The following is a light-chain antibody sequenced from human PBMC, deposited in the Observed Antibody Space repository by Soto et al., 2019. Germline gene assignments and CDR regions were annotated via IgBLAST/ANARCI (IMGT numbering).Light chain of an antibody. CDR2: ANS. V-gene: IGLV1-40*01. J-gene: IGLJ1*01. Sequence: QSVMTQPPSASRAPGQSVTISCSGSSSNIGAGYDVHWYQQLPGTAPKVLIYANSNRPSGVPDRFSGSKSGTSASLAITGLQPEDEADYYCLSYDSSLSGYVFGTGTKVTVL. CDR3: LSYDSSLSGYV. CDR1: SSNIGAGYD.